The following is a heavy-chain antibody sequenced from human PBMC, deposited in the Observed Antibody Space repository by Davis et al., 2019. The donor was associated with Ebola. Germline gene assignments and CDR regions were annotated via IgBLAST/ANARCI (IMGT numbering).Heavy chain of an antibody. J-gene: IGHJ4*02. D-gene: IGHD1-26*01. CDR2: IKQDGSEK. V-gene: IGHV3-7*01. CDR3: ARDLEWELLIDVNFDY. Sequence: GESLKISCAASGFTFSNAWMSWVRQAPGKGLEWVANIKQDGSEKYYEDSVKGRFTISRDNTKNSLYLQMNSLRAEDTAVYYCARDLEWELLIDVNFDYWGQGTLVTVSS. CDR1: GFTFSNAW.